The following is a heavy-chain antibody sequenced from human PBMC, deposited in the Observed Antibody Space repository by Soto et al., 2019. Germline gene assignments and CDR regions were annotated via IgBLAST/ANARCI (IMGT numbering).Heavy chain of an antibody. CDR3: ARVAGDVDLPYFPY. D-gene: IGHD3-16*01. V-gene: IGHV1-69*01. J-gene: IGHJ4*02. CDR1: GGSFSNHA. CDR2: VVPIFTP. Sequence: QVQLVQSGAEVKKPGSSVKVSCKASGGSFSNHAIGWVRQAPGQRLEWMGGVVPIFTPNYAQNFRGRLTITADESTSTVYMSLSSLRSDDTAVYYCARVAGDVDLPYFPYWGQGTLVTVSS.